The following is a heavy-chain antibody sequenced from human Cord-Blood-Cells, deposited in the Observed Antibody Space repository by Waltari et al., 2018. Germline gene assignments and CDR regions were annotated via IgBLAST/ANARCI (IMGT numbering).Heavy chain of an antibody. CDR3: ARGGSSSWYGDY. D-gene: IGHD6-13*01. J-gene: IGHJ4*02. CDR2: IYYSGST. CDR1: GGSISSYY. Sequence: QVQLQESGPGLVKPSEPLSLPCTVSGGSISSYYWSWIRQPPGKGLEWIGYIYYSGSTNYNPSLKSRVTISVDTSKNQFSLKLSSVTAADTAVYYCARGGSSSWYGDYWGQGTLVTVSS. V-gene: IGHV4-59*01.